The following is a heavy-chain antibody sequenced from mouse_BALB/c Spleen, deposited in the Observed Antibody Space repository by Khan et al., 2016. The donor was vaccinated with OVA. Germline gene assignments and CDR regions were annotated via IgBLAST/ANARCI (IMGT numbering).Heavy chain of an antibody. CDR3: ASSTYKYAFAY. CDR1: GDSITSGF. V-gene: IGHV3-8*02. Sequence: EVQLQESGPSLVQPSQTLSLTCSVTGDSITSGFWSWIRKFPGNKLEYMGFMIYSGYTYYNPSLKGRFSITRHTSKNQYYLQLSSVTTGDTATYYCASSTYKYAFAYWGQGTLVTVSA. CDR2: MIYSGYT. J-gene: IGHJ3*01. D-gene: IGHD1-3*01.